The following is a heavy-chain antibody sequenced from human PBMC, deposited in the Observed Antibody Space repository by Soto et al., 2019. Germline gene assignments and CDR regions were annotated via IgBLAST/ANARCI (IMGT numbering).Heavy chain of an antibody. Sequence: PGGSVRLSCAASGFTVSSNYMSWVRQAPGKGLERVSVIYSGGGTYYADSVKGRFTISRDNSKNTLYLQMNSLRAEDTAVYYCAREPKRGVYCYGMDVRGQRTTVTVAS. CDR3: AREPKRGVYCYGMDV. J-gene: IGHJ6*02. V-gene: IGHV3-53*01. D-gene: IGHD3-10*01. CDR1: GFTVSSNY. CDR2: IYSGGGT.